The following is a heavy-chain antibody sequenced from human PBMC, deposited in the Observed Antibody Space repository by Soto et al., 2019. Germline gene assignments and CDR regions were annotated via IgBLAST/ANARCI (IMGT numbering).Heavy chain of an antibody. Sequence: GGSLRLSCAASGFTFSSYAMSWVRQAPGKGLEWVSAISGSGGSTYYADSVKGRFTISRDNSKNTLYLQMNSLTAEDAAVYCCAKDTTVTGDVKGGSFDIWGQGTMVTVSS. J-gene: IGHJ3*02. CDR3: AKDTTVTGDVKGGSFDI. D-gene: IGHD7-27*01. CDR1: GFTFSSYA. CDR2: ISGSGGST. V-gene: IGHV3-23*01.